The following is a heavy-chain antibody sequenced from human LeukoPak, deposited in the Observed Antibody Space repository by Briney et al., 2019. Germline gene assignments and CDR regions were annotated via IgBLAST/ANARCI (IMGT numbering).Heavy chain of an antibody. J-gene: IGHJ6*03. D-gene: IGHD3-10*01. Sequence: SQTLSLTCAISGDSVSSNSAAWNWIRQSPSRGLEWLGRTYYRSKWYNDYAVSVKSRITINPDTSKNQFSLQLNSVTPEDTAVYYCARAAVGVGSGSSTVYYYYYMDVWGKGTTVTVSS. CDR2: TYYRSKWYN. V-gene: IGHV6-1*01. CDR3: ARAAVGVGSGSSTVYYYYYMDV. CDR1: GDSVSSNSAA.